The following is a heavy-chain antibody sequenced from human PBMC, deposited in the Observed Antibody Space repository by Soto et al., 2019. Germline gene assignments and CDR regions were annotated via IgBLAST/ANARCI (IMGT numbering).Heavy chain of an antibody. D-gene: IGHD4-17*01. J-gene: IGHJ4*02. CDR1: GGTFSSYA. CDR3: ARGTPVRVKGYYFDY. Sequence: ASVKVPCKASGGTFSSYAISWVRQAPGQGLEWMGGIIPIFGTANYAQKFQGRVTITADESTSTAYMELSSLRSEDTAVYYCARGTPVRVKGYYFDYWGQGALVTVSS. V-gene: IGHV1-69*13. CDR2: IIPIFGTA.